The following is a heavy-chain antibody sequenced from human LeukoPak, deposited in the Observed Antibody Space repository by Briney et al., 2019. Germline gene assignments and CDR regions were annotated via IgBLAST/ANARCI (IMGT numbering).Heavy chain of an antibody. CDR1: GGSISSGGYY. D-gene: IGHD2-15*01. CDR2: IYYSGST. J-gene: IGHJ4*02. Sequence: KTSQTLSLTCTVSGGSISSGGYYWSWIRQPPGKGLEWIGYIYYSGSTYYNPSLKSRVTISVDTSKNQFSLKLSSVTAADTAVYYCARVGYCSGGSCYDYWGQGTLVTVSS. CDR3: ARVGYCSGGSCYDY. V-gene: IGHV4-30-4*08.